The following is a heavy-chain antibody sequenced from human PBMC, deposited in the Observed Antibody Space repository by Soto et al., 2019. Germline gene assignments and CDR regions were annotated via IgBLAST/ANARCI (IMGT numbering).Heavy chain of an antibody. CDR2: IIPIFGTA. CDR3: ARGYCSVGSCYLYGMDV. Sequence: QVQLVQSGAEVKKPGSSVKVSCKASGGTFSSYAISWVRQAPGQGLEWMGGIIPIFGTANYAQKFQGRVTSTADEATSTDYMELSSLRSEDTAVYYCARGYCSVGSCYLYGMDVWGQGTTVTASS. J-gene: IGHJ6*02. D-gene: IGHD2-15*01. CDR1: GGTFSSYA. V-gene: IGHV1-69*01.